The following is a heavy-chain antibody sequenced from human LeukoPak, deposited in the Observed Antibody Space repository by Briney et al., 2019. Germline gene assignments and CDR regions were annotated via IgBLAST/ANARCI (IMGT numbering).Heavy chain of an antibody. J-gene: IGHJ6*02. CDR2: IEPDGSEK. Sequence: GGSLRLSCAASGFTFRDYWMTWVRQAAGKGLEWVASIEPDGSEKYYADSVKGRFTLSRDNVENSLYLQMNTLRVDDTAVYYCTQGHYHMDVGGHGTTVTVSS. CDR3: TQGHYHMDV. V-gene: IGHV3-7*01. CDR1: GFTFRDYW.